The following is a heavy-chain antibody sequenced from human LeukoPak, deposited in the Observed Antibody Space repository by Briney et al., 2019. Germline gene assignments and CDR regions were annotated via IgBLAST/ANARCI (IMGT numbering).Heavy chain of an antibody. D-gene: IGHD3-9*01. CDR3: ARGWVDDKGGLARFDP. Sequence: ASVKVSCKASGYTFTSYGISWVRQAPGQGLEWMACISAYNGNTNYAQKLQGRVTMTTDTSTSTAYMELRSLRSDDTAVYYCARGWVDDKGGLARFDPWGQGTLVTVSS. V-gene: IGHV1-18*01. J-gene: IGHJ5*02. CDR1: GYTFTSYG. CDR2: ISAYNGNT.